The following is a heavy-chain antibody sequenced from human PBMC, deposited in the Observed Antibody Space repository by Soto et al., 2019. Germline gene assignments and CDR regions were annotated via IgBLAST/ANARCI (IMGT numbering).Heavy chain of an antibody. CDR1: GASITQYY. CDR3: ARETYDILTGSWFDP. D-gene: IGHD3-9*01. J-gene: IGHJ5*02. CDR2: VSSTGST. Sequence: SETLSLTCTVSGASITQYYWNWIRQSPGKGLEWIVSVSSTGSTVYNPSLTSRVTVSLDTSKNQFSLKLSSVTAADTAVYYCARETYDILTGSWFDPWGQGTLVTVSS. V-gene: IGHV4-59*13.